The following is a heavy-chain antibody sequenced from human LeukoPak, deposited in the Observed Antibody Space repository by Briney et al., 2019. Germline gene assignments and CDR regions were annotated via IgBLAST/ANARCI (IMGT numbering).Heavy chain of an antibody. CDR2: ISYDGRNK. CDR1: GFTFSNYA. Sequence: GGSLRLSCAASGFTFSNYAMHWVRQAPGKGLEWVAVISYDGRNKYYADSVKGRFTASRDSSKNTLYLQMNSLRAEDTAVYYCAKDGAAAGTAHYGMDVWGQGTTVTVSS. V-gene: IGHV3-30*18. J-gene: IGHJ6*02. CDR3: AKDGAAAGTAHYGMDV. D-gene: IGHD6-13*01.